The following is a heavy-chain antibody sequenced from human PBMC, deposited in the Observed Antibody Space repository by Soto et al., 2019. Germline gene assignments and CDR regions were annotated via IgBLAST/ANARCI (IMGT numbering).Heavy chain of an antibody. CDR3: ARQLTIFGVVIPKGDYYYYGMDV. Sequence: LSLTCAVYGGSFSGYYWSWIRQPPGKGLEWIGEINHSGSTNYNPSLKSRVTISVDTSKNQFSLKLSSVTAADTAVYYCARQLTIFGVVIPKGDYYYYGMDVWGQGTTVTVSS. CDR2: INHSGST. CDR1: GGSFSGYY. D-gene: IGHD3-3*01. J-gene: IGHJ6*02. V-gene: IGHV4-34*01.